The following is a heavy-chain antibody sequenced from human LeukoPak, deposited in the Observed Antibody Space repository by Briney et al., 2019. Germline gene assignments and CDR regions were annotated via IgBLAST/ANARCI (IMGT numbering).Heavy chain of an antibody. V-gene: IGHV1-69*13. CDR2: IIPIFGTA. CDR1: GGTFSSYA. J-gene: IGHJ6*02. D-gene: IGHD3-3*01. CDR3: AIGTYYDFYRYYYYGMDV. Sequence: SVKVSCKASGGTFSSYAISWVRQAPGQGLEWMGGIIPIFGTANYAQKFQGRVTITADESTSTAYMELSSLRSEDTAVYHCAIGTYYDFYRYYYYGMDVWSQGTTVTVSS.